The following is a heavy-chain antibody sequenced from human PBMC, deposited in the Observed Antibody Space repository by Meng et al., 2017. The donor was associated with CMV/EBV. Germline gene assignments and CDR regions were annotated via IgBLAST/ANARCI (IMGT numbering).Heavy chain of an antibody. D-gene: IGHD2-21*01. CDR2: ISWNSGSI. J-gene: IGHJ6*02. Sequence: SLKISCAASGFTFDDYAMHWVRQAPGKGLEWVSGISWNSGSIGYADSVKGRFTISRDNAKNSLYLQMNSLRAEDTAVYYCATTWDDCGGDCYSLYYYGMDVWGQGTTVTVSS. V-gene: IGHV3-9*01. CDR3: ATTWDDCGGDCYSLYYYGMDV. CDR1: GFTFDDYA.